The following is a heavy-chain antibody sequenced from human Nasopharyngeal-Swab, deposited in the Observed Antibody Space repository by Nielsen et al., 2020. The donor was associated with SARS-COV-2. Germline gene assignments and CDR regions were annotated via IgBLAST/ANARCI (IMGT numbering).Heavy chain of an antibody. V-gene: IGHV3-74*01. CDR2: INSDGSST. Sequence: GGSLRLSCAASGFTFSSYWMHWVRQAPGKGLVWVSRINSDGSSTRYADSVKGRFTISRDNAKNSLYLQMNSLRAEDTAMYYCARDGLDYDFWSAYFMDVWGQGTTVTVSS. D-gene: IGHD3-3*01. CDR1: GFTFSSYW. CDR3: ARDGLDYDFWSAYFMDV. J-gene: IGHJ6*02.